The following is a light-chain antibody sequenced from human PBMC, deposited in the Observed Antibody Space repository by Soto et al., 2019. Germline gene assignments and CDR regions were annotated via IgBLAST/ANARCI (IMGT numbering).Light chain of an antibody. CDR3: QQRSNWPLT. J-gene: IGKJ4*01. CDR2: DAS. V-gene: IGKV3-11*01. CDR1: QSVSSY. Sequence: EIVLTQSPATLYLSPGERATLSCRASQSVSSYLAWYQQKPGQAPRLLIYDASNRATGIPARFSGSGSGTDFALPISSLEAEYFAVYYCQQRSNWPLTFGGGTKVEIK.